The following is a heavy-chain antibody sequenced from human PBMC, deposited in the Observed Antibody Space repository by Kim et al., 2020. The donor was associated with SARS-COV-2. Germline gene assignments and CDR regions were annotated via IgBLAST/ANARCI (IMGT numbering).Heavy chain of an antibody. CDR2: INPSTGIT. D-gene: IGHD1-26*01. V-gene: IGHV1-46*01. CDR3: ARGRGVGTSKDFFREAH. J-gene: IGHJ4*02. CDR1: GYTFTNYY. Sequence: ASVKVSCKASGYTFTNYYIHCVRQAPGQGPEWMGIINPSTGITTYAQKFQGRVTMTKDTSTSTVYMELSSLRSEDTAIYYCARGRGVGTSKDFFREAHWGQGTLVTVSS.